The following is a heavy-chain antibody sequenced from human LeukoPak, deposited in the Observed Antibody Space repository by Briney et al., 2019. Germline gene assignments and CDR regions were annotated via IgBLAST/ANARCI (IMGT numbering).Heavy chain of an antibody. CDR1: GFTFSTFG. V-gene: IGHV3-30*18. Sequence: GGSLRLSCAPSGFTFSTFGMHWARQAPGTGLEWVAVISYDGNNQYYSDSVKGRFTISRDNSKNTLYLQMNSLRPEDTALYYCAKEHMLRGVIYWFDPWGQGTLVTVSS. D-gene: IGHD3-10*01. J-gene: IGHJ5*02. CDR3: AKEHMLRGVIYWFDP. CDR2: ISYDGNNQ.